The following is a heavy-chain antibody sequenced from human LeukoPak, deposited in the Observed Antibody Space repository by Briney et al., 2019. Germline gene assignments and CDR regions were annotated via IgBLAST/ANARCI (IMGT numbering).Heavy chain of an antibody. CDR2: ISAYNGNT. CDR3: AREEPWLVGGYYYYYMDV. J-gene: IGHJ6*03. CDR1: GYTFTSYY. V-gene: IGHV1-18*04. Sequence: ASVKVSCKASGYTFTSYYMHWVRQAPGQGLEWMGWISAYNGNTNYAQKLQGRVTMTTDTSTSTAYMELRSLRSDDTAVYYCAREEPWLVGGYYYYYMDVWGKGTTVTVSS. D-gene: IGHD6-19*01.